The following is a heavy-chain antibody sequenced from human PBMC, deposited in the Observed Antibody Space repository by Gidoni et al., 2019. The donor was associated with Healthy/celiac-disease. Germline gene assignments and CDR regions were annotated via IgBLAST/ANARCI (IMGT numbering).Heavy chain of an antibody. CDR2: INPNSGCT. Sequence: QVQLVQSGAVEKKPGASVTDSCKDSGYTFTGYYMHWVRPAPGQGLEWLGWINPNSGCTNEAQKFQCRVTMTRYTSISTAYMELRRLRSDDTAVYCCARDPLADDDAFDIWGHGTMVTVSS. CDR1: GYTFTGYY. CDR3: ARDPLADDDAFDI. D-gene: IGHD2-15*01. V-gene: IGHV1-2*02. J-gene: IGHJ3*02.